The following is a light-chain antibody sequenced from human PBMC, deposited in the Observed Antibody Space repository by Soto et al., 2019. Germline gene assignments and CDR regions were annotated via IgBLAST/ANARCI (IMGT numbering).Light chain of an antibody. CDR3: SSFAGSDTLI. J-gene: IGLJ2*01. CDR1: SSDVGAYNS. Sequence: QSALTQPRSVSGSPGQSVTISCTGTSSDVGAYNSVSWYQQHPGKAPKVMVYDVSKRPSGVPDRFSGSKSDNTAALTISGLQAEDEADYYCSSFAGSDTLIFSGGTKLTVL. V-gene: IGLV2-11*01. CDR2: DVS.